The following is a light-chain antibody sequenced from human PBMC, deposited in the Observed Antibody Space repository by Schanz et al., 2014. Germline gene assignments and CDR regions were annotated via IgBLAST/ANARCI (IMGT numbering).Light chain of an antibody. CDR1: SSDVGGYDY. V-gene: IGLV2-11*01. J-gene: IGLJ3*02. CDR3: CSYAGSPWL. Sequence: QSSLTQPRSVSGSPGQSVTISCTGTSSDVGGYDYVSWYQQHPGKAPKFMIYDVSKRPSGVPDRFSGSKSGNTASLTISGLQAEDEADYYCCSYAGSPWLFGGGTKLTVL. CDR2: DVS.